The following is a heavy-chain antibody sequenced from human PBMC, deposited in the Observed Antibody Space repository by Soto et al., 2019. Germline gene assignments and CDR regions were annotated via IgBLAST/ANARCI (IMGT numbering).Heavy chain of an antibody. CDR2: MNPNSGNT. CDR1: GYTFTSYD. D-gene: IGHD3-3*01. CDR3: ARDKDDPYYYYGMDV. Sequence: ASVKVSCKASGYTFTSYDINWVRQATGQGLEWMGWMNPNSGNTGYAQKFQGRVTMTRKTSISTAYMELSSLRSEDTAVYYCARDKDDPYYYYGMDVWGQGTTVTVYS. J-gene: IGHJ6*02. V-gene: IGHV1-8*01.